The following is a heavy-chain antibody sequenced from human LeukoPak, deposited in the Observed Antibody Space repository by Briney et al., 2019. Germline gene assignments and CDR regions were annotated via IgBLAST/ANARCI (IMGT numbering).Heavy chain of an antibody. D-gene: IGHD5-12*01. J-gene: IGHJ4*02. CDR3: ARDLQIEVVAIVATILDY. V-gene: IGHV3-21*01. Sequence: PGGSLRLSCVASGFTFSSAAMTWVRQAPGKGLEWVSSISSSSSYIYYAGSVKGRFTISRDNAKNSLYLQMNSLRAEDTAVYYCARDLQIEVVAIVATILDYWGQGTLVTGSS. CDR1: GFTFSSAA. CDR2: ISSSSSYI.